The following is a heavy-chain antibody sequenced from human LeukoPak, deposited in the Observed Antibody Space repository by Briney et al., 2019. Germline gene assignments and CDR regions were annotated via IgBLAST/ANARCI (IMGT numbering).Heavy chain of an antibody. D-gene: IGHD3-10*01. V-gene: IGHV3-7*01. Sequence: GRSLRLSCTASGFTFSRYWMSWVRQAPGKGLEWVANIKQDGSEKYYVDSVKGRFTISRDNTKNSLYLQMDSLRAGDTAVYYCARDTIPGWFDYWGQGTLVTVSS. CDR3: ARDTIPGWFDY. CDR1: GFTFSRYW. J-gene: IGHJ4*02. CDR2: IKQDGSEK.